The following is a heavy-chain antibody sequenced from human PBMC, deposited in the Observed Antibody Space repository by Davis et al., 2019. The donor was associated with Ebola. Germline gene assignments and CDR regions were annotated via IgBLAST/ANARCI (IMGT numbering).Heavy chain of an antibody. Sequence: PGGSLRLSCAASGFTFSSYGMHWVRQSPGKGLEWVAVISYDGSNKYYADSVKGRFTISRDNSKNTLYLQMNSLRAEDTAMYYCAKARYSGSYGVDYWGQGTLVTVSS. V-gene: IGHV3-30*18. D-gene: IGHD1-26*01. CDR2: ISYDGSNK. CDR3: AKARYSGSYGVDY. CDR1: GFTFSSYG. J-gene: IGHJ4*02.